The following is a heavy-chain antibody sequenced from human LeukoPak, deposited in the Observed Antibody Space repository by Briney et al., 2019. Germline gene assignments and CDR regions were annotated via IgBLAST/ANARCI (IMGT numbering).Heavy chain of an antibody. CDR1: GGSISSGTYY. CDR2: FYTSGST. J-gene: IGHJ4*02. CDR3: SRRRDGYNFLNRGEYYYFDY. D-gene: IGHD5-24*01. V-gene: IGHV4-61*02. Sequence: PSETLSLTCTVSGGSISSGTYYWSWIRQPAGKGLEWIGRFYTSGSTNYNPSLKSRVTISVDTSKNQFSLKLSSVTAADTAVYYCSRRRDGYNFLNRGEYYYFDYWGQGTLVTVSS.